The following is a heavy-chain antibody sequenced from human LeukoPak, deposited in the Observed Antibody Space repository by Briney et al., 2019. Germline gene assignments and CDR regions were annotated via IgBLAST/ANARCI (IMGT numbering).Heavy chain of an antibody. CDR1: GGSFSGYY. CDR2: INHSGST. V-gene: IGHV4-34*01. Sequence: SETLSLTCAIYGGSFSGYYWSWIRQPPGKGLEWIGEINHSGSTNYNPSLKSRVTISVDTSKNQFSLKLSSVTAADTAVYYCARGGWGRSEYYYMDVWGKGTTVTVSS. D-gene: IGHD3-16*01. CDR3: ARGGWGRSEYYYMDV. J-gene: IGHJ6*03.